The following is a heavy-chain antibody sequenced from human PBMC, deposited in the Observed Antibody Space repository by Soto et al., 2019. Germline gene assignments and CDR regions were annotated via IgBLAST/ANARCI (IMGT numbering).Heavy chain of an antibody. Sequence: GGSLRLSCTASGFTIGDYAVYWVRIAPGKGLERVGFISSKAYGGTQEYAAPEKGRFTILRDDTNHIAYLQMNSPTTEAAAEFYWARSLLNGMDVWGQGTTVTVSS. V-gene: IGHV3-49*04. CDR1: GFTIGDYA. CDR2: ISSKAYGGTQ. J-gene: IGHJ6*02. D-gene: IGHD2-15*01. CDR3: ARSLLNGMDV.